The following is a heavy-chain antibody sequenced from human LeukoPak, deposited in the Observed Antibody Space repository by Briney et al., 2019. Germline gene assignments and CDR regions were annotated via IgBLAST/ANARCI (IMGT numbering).Heavy chain of an antibody. CDR1: GGSISSYY. CDR2: IYYSGST. J-gene: IGHJ3*02. D-gene: IGHD3-22*01. CDR3: ARAFRWYDSSGYYPDAFDI. Sequence: SETLSLTCTVSGGSISSYYWSWIRQPPGKGLEWVGYIYYSGSTYYNPSLKSRVTISVDTSKNQFSLKLSSVTAADTAVYYCARAFRWYDSSGYYPDAFDIWGQGTMVTVSS. V-gene: IGHV4-59*06.